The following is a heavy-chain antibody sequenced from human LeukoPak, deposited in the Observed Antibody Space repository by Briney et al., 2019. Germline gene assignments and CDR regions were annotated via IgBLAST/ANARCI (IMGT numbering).Heavy chain of an antibody. J-gene: IGHJ6*02. D-gene: IGHD6-19*01. Sequence: VSVKVSCKASGYTFTGYYMHWVRQAPGQGLEWMGWINPNSGGTNYAQKFQGRVTMTRDTSISTAYMELSRLRSDDTAVYYCARERMAGSSSSFYYYYYGMDVWGQGTTVTVSS. CDR3: ARERMAGSSSSFYYYYYGMDV. V-gene: IGHV1-2*02. CDR2: INPNSGGT. CDR1: GYTFTGYY.